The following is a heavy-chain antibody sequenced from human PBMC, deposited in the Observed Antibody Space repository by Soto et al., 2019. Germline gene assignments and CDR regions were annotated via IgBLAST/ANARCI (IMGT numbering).Heavy chain of an antibody. CDR3: AKFGSYYYDSSGPSIYDY. CDR2: ISGSGGST. V-gene: IGHV3-23*01. D-gene: IGHD3-22*01. J-gene: IGHJ4*02. Sequence: GGSLRLSCAASGFTFSSYAMSWVRQAPGKGLEWVSAISGSGGSTYYADSVKGRFTISRDNSKNTLYLQMNSLRAEDTAVYYCAKFGSYYYDSSGPSIYDYWGQGTLVTVSS. CDR1: GFTFSSYA.